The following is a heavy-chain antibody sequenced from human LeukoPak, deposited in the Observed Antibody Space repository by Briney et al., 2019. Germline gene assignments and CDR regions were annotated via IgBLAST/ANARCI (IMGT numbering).Heavy chain of an antibody. J-gene: IGHJ3*02. Sequence: PSETLSLTCTVSGGSISSSSYYWGWIRQPPGKGLEWIGSIYYSGSTYYNPSLKSRVTISVDTSKNQFSLELSSVTAADTDVYYCARPRGGRVESYAFDIWGQGTMVTVSS. CDR1: GGSISSSSYY. CDR3: ARPRGGRVESYAFDI. CDR2: IYYSGST. V-gene: IGHV4-39*01. D-gene: IGHD5-24*01.